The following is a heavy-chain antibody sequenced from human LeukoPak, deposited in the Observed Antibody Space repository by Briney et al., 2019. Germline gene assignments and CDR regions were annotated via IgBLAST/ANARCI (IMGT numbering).Heavy chain of an antibody. J-gene: IGHJ3*02. Sequence: PGGSLRLSCAASGFTFSNYAMNWVRQAPGKGLEWVSSISESGDKTDYADSVRGRFTISRDNSQNTLYLQMNSLRAEDTALYYCARPGQSDSIVGATNDAFDIWGQGTMVNVSS. D-gene: IGHD1-26*01. CDR3: ARPGQSDSIVGATNDAFDI. V-gene: IGHV3-23*01. CDR2: ISESGDKT. CDR1: GFTFSNYA.